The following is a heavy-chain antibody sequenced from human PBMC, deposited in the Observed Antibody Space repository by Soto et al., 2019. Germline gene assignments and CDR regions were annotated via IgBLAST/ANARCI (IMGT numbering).Heavy chain of an antibody. Sequence: SETLSLTCTVSGGSIGSYSWNWTRQPPGKGLEWIGYIYHNGSTNYNPSLKSRVTLSVDTSKNQFSLKLSSVTAADTAVYYCARLSSYYYYYYMDVWAKGPRSPSP. CDR3: ARLSSYYYYYYMDV. CDR1: GGSIGSYS. CDR2: IYHNGST. J-gene: IGHJ6*03. V-gene: IGHV4-59*08.